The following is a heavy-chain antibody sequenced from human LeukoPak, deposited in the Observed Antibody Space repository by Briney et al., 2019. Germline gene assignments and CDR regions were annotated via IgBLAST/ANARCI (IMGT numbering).Heavy chain of an antibody. CDR2: ISGSGGST. Sequence: GGSLRLSCAASGFTFSSYAMSWVRQAPGKGLEWVSAISGSGGSTYYADSVKGRFIISRDNSKNTLYLQMNSLRAEDTAVYYCAKPLRGYDAFDIWGQGTMVTVSS. CDR1: GFTFSSYA. CDR3: AKPLRGYDAFDI. J-gene: IGHJ3*02. D-gene: IGHD5-12*01. V-gene: IGHV3-23*01.